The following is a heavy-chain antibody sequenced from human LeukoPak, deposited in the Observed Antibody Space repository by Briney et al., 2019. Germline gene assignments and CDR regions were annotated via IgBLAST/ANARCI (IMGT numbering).Heavy chain of an antibody. CDR1: GFAFSSYD. D-gene: IGHD2-2*01. CDR3: ARDRGVPAALYYYYYYMDV. CDR2: IIGKDDST. Sequence: GGSLRLSCAASGFAFSSYDMIWVRQAPGKGLEWVSSIIGKDDSTYYADSVKGRFTVSRDTSKNTLYLQMNSLSAEDTAVYYCARDRGVPAALYYYYYYMDVWGKGTTVTVSS. J-gene: IGHJ6*03. V-gene: IGHV3-23*01.